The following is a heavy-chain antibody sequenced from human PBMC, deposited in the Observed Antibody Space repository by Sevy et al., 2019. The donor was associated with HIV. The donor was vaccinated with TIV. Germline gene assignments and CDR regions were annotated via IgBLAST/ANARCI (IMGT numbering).Heavy chain of an antibody. CDR1: GYTFSSYA. J-gene: IGHJ4*02. D-gene: IGHD3-22*01. Sequence: ASVNVSCKASGYTFSSYAMNWVRQAPGQGLEWMGWINTNTGNPTYAQGFTGRFVFSLDTSVSTAYLQISSLKAEDTAVYYCARDLYYDGTAYSDYWGQGTLVTVS. CDR2: INTNTGNP. CDR3: ARDLYYDGTAYSDY. V-gene: IGHV7-4-1*02.